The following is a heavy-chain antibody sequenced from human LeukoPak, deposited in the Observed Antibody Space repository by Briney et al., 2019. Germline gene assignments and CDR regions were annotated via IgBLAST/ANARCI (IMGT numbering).Heavy chain of an antibody. CDR3: VRAPPPLRTSTAGDF. CDR1: GFTFRDYD. Sequence: PGGSLRLSCTASGFTFRDYDMNWVRQAPGQGLGWVSSISGRSSHMHYADSAKGRFSISRDNAKNSVYLQMNSLRAEDTAVYYCVRAPPPLRTSTAGDFWGQGPLVTVSS. D-gene: IGHD6-25*01. V-gene: IGHV3-21*03. CDR2: ISGRSSHM. J-gene: IGHJ4*02.